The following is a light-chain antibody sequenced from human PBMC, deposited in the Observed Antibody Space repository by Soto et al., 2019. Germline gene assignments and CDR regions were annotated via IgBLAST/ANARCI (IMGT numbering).Light chain of an antibody. Sequence: SVLTQPRSVSGSPGQSVTISCTGTSSDVGAYNYVSWYQQHPGKAPKRMTYDVSKRPSGVPDRFSGSKSGNTASLTISGLQAEDEADYYCGSYTGSIYVFGTGTKV. V-gene: IGLV2-11*01. CDR2: DVS. CDR1: SSDVGAYNY. J-gene: IGLJ1*01. CDR3: GSYTGSIYV.